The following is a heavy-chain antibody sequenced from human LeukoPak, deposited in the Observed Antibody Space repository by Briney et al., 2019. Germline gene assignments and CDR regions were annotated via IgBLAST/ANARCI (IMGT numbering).Heavy chain of an antibody. CDR1: GGSISSYY. CDR3: ARDSPYYYDSSGSFDY. V-gene: IGHV4-59*12. D-gene: IGHD3-22*01. CDR2: IYYSGST. J-gene: IGHJ4*02. Sequence: SETLSLTCTVSGGSISSYYWSWIRQPPGKGLEWIGYIYYSGSTNYNPSLKSRVTISVDTSKNQFSLKLSSVTAADTAVYYCARDSPYYYDSSGSFDYWGQGTLVTVSS.